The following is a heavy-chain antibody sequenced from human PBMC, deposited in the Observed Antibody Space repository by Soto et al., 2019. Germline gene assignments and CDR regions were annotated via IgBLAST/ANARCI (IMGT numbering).Heavy chain of an antibody. CDR1: GGSIHGYY. D-gene: IGHD2-8*01. Sequence: SETLSLTCTVSGGSIHGYYWSWIRQPPGKGLEWIGYIYYDGRTNHSPSLKGRVIISVDTSKNQFSLKLTSVTATDTAVYYCARYHCPNGVCQNFDYWGQGTLVTSPQ. CDR2: IYYDGRT. V-gene: IGHV4-59*08. CDR3: ARYHCPNGVCQNFDY. J-gene: IGHJ4*02.